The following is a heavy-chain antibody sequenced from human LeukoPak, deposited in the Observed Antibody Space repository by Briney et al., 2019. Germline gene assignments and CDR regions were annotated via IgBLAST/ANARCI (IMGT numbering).Heavy chain of an antibody. CDR3: AREGCSGGTCFSPYYYYGMDV. CDR1: GFTFSSSW. V-gene: IGHV3-74*01. J-gene: IGHJ6*02. CDR2: INSDGIST. Sequence: GGSLRLSCAASGFTFSSSWMHWVRQAPGKGLVWVSRINSDGISTSYADSVKGRFTISRDNAKNTLYLQMNSLRAEDTAVYYCAREGCSGGTCFSPYYYYGMDVWGQGTTVTVSS. D-gene: IGHD2-15*01.